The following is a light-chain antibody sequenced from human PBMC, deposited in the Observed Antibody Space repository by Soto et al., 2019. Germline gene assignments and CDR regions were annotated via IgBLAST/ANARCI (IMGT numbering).Light chain of an antibody. CDR2: VNSDGSH. CDR3: QTWTTGFSVL. CDR1: SGHSSYA. V-gene: IGLV4-69*01. J-gene: IGLJ2*01. Sequence: QPVLTQSPSASASLGASVKLTCTLTSGHSSYAIAWHQQQPEKGPRYLMKVNSDGSHNKGDGIPDRFSGFSSGAERYLTISNLQSEDEADYYCQTWTTGFSVLFGGGTKLTVL.